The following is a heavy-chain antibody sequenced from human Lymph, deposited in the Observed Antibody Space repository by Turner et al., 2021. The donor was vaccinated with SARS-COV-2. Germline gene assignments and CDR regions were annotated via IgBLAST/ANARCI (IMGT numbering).Heavy chain of an antibody. V-gene: IGHV3-43*02. CDR3: AKECLSGRRLQFVPYFAY. CDR1: GFTFDDYA. Sequence: EVQLVESGGGVVQPGGSLRLSCAAYGFTFDDYAMHWVRQAPGKGLEWFSLISGDGGSTYYADSVKGLFTISRDDSKNSLYLQINSLRTEDTALYYCAKECLSGRRLQFVPYFAYWGQGTLVSVSS. J-gene: IGHJ4*02. CDR2: ISGDGGST. D-gene: IGHD5-12*01.